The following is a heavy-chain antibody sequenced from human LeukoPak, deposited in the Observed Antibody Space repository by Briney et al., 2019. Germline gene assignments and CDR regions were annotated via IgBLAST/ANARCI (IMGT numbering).Heavy chain of an antibody. CDR3: VELGITMIGGV. J-gene: IGHJ6*04. Sequence: GGSLRLSCAASGFTFSSYAMSWVRQAPGKGLEWVSYISSSGSTIYYADSVKGRFTISRDNAKNSLYLQMNSLRAEDTAVYYCVELGITMIGGVWGKGTTVTISS. D-gene: IGHD3-10*02. V-gene: IGHV3-48*03. CDR2: ISSSGSTI. CDR1: GFTFSSYA.